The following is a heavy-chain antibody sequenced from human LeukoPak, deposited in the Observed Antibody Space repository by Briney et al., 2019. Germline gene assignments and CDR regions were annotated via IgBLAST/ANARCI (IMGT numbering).Heavy chain of an antibody. CDR2: IYYSGST. J-gene: IGHJ4*02. V-gene: IGHV4-31*03. D-gene: IGHD3-3*01. Sequence: SQTLSLTCTVSGGSISSGGYYWSWIRQHPGKGLGWIGYIYYSGSTYYNPSLKSRVTISVDTSKNQFSLKLSSVTAADTAVYYCARAGGFFSPFGYWGQGTLVTVSS. CDR3: ARAGGFFSPFGY. CDR1: GGSISSGGYY.